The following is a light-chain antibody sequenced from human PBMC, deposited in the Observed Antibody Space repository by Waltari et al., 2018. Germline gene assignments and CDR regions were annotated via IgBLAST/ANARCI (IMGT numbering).Light chain of an antibody. CDR1: QSVSSSY. CDR2: GAS. J-gene: IGKJ1*01. Sequence: EIVLTQSPGTLSLSPGERATPSCRASQSVSSSYLAWYQQKPGQAPRLLIYGASSRATGIPDRFSGSGSGTDFTLTISRLEPEDFAVYYCQQYGSSPREFGQGTKVEIK. CDR3: QQYGSSPRE. V-gene: IGKV3-20*01.